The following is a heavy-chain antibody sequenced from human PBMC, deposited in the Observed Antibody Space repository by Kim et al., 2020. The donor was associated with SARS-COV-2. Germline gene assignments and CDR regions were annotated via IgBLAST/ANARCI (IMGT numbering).Heavy chain of an antibody. CDR2: ISYDGSNK. CDR3: ARPYSGSYYSWFDP. D-gene: IGHD1-26*01. J-gene: IGHJ5*02. V-gene: IGHV3-30*09. CDR1: GFTFSSYA. Sequence: GGSLRLSCAASGFTFSSYAMHWVRQAPGKGLEWVAVISYDGSNKYYADSLKGRFAISRNNSKNTLYLQMNSLRAEDTAVYFCARPYSGSYYSWFDPWGQGTLVTVYS.